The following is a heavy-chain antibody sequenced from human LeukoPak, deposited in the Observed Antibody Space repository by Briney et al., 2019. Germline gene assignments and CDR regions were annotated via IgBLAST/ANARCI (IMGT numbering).Heavy chain of an antibody. Sequence: SVKVSCTASGGTFSTYAISWVRQAPGQRLEWMGRIIPILGIENYAQKFQGRVTITADKSTSTAYMELSSLRTEDTAVYYCARGPISAPEGYCSGGSCYDYYYGMDVWGQGTTVTVSS. D-gene: IGHD2-15*01. CDR3: ARGPISAPEGYCSGGSCYDYYYGMDV. J-gene: IGHJ6*02. CDR1: GGTFSTYA. CDR2: IIPILGIE. V-gene: IGHV1-69*04.